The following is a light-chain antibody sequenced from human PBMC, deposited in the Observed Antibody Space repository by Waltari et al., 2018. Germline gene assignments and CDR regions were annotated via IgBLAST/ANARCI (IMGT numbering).Light chain of an antibody. CDR1: QSVLYSSNNKNY. CDR2: WAS. CDR3: QQYYSTPLT. J-gene: IGKJ4*01. V-gene: IGKV4-1*01. Sequence: DIVMTQSQDSLPVSLGERATINCKSSQSVLYSSNNKNYLAWYQQKPGQPPKLPIYWASTRESGVPDRFSGSGSGTDFTLTISSLQAEDVAVYYCQQYYSTPLTFGGGTKVEIK.